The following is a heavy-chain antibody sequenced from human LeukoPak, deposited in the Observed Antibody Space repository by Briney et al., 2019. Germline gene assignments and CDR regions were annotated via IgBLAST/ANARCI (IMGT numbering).Heavy chain of an antibody. CDR1: GGSFSGYY. CDR2: INHSGST. J-gene: IGHJ4*02. CDR3: ARGQLKYDYVWGSYRYDYFDY. Sequence: SETLSLTCAVYGGSFSGYYWSWIRQPPGKGLEWIGEINHSGSTNYNPSLKSRVTISVDTSKNQFSLKLSSATAADTAVYYCARGQLKYDYVWGSYRYDYFDYWGQGTLVTVSS. D-gene: IGHD3-16*02. V-gene: IGHV4-34*01.